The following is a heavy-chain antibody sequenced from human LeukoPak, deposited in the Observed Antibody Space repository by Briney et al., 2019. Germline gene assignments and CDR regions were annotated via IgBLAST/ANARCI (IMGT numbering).Heavy chain of an antibody. J-gene: IGHJ6*04. CDR1: GFTFSSYA. Sequence: GRSLRLSCAASGFTFSSYAMHWVRQAPGKGLEWVAVISYDGSNKYYADSVKGRFTISRDNSKNTLYLQMNSLRAEDTAVYYCARVYCSSTSCSPLATYYYYGMDVWGKGTTVTVSS. D-gene: IGHD2-2*01. CDR3: ARVYCSSTSCSPLATYYYYGMDV. V-gene: IGHV3-30*04. CDR2: ISYDGSNK.